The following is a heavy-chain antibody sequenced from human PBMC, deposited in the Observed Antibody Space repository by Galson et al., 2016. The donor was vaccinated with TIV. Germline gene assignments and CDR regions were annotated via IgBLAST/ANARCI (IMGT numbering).Heavy chain of an antibody. V-gene: IGHV3-30*03. CDR3: ARVYNSYFIDY. CDR2: MSDDGTEK. D-gene: IGHD3-10*01. J-gene: IGHJ4*02. Sequence: SLRLSCAASGFTFSSYDMFWVRQAPGKGLEWVAFMSDDGTEKYYGDSVRGRFTISRDNSKSTLYLQMSSLRPGDSAVYLCARVYNSYFIDYWGQGTLVTVSS. CDR1: GFTFSSYD.